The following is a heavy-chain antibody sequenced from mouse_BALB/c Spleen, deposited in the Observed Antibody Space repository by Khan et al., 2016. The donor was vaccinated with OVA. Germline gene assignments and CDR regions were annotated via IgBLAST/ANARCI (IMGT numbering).Heavy chain of an antibody. V-gene: IGHV1-18*01. CDR1: GYAFTDYN. Sequence: VRLQQSGPELVKPGASVKIPCKASGYAFTDYNMDWVKQSHGKSLEWIGDITPINGGTIYNQKFKGKATLTVDKSSSTAYMELRSLTSEDTAVYYCARGGFGSPFAYWGQGTLVTVSA. CDR3: ARGGFGSPFAY. J-gene: IGHJ3*01. CDR2: ITPINGGT. D-gene: IGHD1-1*01.